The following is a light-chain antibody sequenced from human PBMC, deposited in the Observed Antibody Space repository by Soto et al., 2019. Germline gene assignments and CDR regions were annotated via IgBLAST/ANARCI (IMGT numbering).Light chain of an antibody. CDR3: SSHAGTVV. CDR1: GRAVGSYNL. V-gene: IGLV2-23*01. CDR2: EGK. Sequence: QSALTQPASVSGSPGQSITIACTGNGRAVGSYNLVSWYQHHPGKAPKLTIYEGKNRPSGISNRFSGSMSGNTASLSISGLHAEDEADYYCSSHAGTVVVGGGTPLTVL. J-gene: IGLJ2*01.